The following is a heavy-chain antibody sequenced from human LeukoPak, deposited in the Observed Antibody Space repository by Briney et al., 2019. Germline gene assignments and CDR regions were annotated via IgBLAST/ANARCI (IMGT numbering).Heavy chain of an antibody. CDR1: GFTFSTYW. D-gene: IGHD3-10*01. V-gene: IGHV3-7*03. CDR3: ARHGHYRFDP. CDR2: IKQDGSEK. Sequence: GGSLRLSYAASGFTFSTYWMSWVRQAPGKGLEWVANIKQDGSEKYYVDSVKGRFTISRDNAKNSLYLQMNSLTAEDTAVYYCARHGHYRFDPWGQGTLVTVSS. J-gene: IGHJ5*02.